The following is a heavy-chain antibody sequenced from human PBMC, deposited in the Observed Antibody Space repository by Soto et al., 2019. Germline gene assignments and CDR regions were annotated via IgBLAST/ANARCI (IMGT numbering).Heavy chain of an antibody. D-gene: IGHD3-16*01. CDR3: ARGGTFRTFDY. CDR1: GGSINNYY. CDR2: IYYSGNT. J-gene: IGHJ4*02. V-gene: IGHV4-59*01. Sequence: SETLSLTCTVSGGSINNYYWSCIRQPPGKGLEWIGYIYYSGNTNYNPSLKSRVTISVDTSKNQFSLKLSSATAADTAVYYCARGGTFRTFDYWGQGTLVTVSS.